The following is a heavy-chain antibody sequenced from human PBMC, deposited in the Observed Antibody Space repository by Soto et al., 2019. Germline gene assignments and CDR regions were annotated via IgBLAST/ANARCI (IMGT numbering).Heavy chain of an antibody. CDR3: ARDLDIVVVPAAPIFDP. CDR1: GFTFSSYA. D-gene: IGHD2-2*01. CDR2: ISYDGSNK. J-gene: IGHJ5*02. V-gene: IGHV3-30-3*01. Sequence: PGGSLRLSCAASGFTFSSYAMHWVRQAPGKGLEWVAVISYDGSNKYYADSVKGRFTIPRDNSKNTLYLQMNSLRAEDTAVYYCARDLDIVVVPAAPIFDPWGQGTLVTVS.